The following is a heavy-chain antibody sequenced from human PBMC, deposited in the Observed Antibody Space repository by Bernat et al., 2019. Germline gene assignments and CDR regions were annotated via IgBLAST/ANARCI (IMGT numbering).Heavy chain of an antibody. CDR1: GFTFDDYG. CDR2: INWNGGST. D-gene: IGHD2-2*01. Sequence: GGGVVRPGGSLRLSCAASGFTFDDYGMSWVRQAPGKGLEWVSGINWNGGSTGYADSVKGRFTISRDNAKNSLYLQMNSLRAEDTALYYCARILSCCSTSCYAGINWFDPWGQGTLVTVSS. V-gene: IGHV3-20*04. J-gene: IGHJ5*02. CDR3: ARILSCCSTSCYAGINWFDP.